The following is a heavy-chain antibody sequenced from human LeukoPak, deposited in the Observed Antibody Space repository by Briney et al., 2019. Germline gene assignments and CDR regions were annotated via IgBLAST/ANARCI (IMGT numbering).Heavy chain of an antibody. V-gene: IGHV1-46*03. CDR2: INPSGGST. D-gene: IGHD2-2*02. CDR3: AIQGLLGAKNPDRRYCSSTSCYRGPYYYYYYMDV. Sequence: ASVKVSCKASGYTFTSYYMHWVRQAPGQGLECMGIINPSGGSTSYAQKFQGRVTMTRDTSTSTVYMELSSLRSEDTAVYYCAIQGLLGAKNPDRRYCSSTSCYRGPYYYYYYMDVWGKGTTVTVSS. J-gene: IGHJ6*03. CDR1: GYTFTSYY.